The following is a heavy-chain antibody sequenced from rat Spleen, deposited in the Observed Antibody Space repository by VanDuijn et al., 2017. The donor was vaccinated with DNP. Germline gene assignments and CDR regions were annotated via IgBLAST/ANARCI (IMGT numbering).Heavy chain of an antibody. V-gene: IGHV2-30*01. Sequence: QVQLKESGPGLVQPSQTLSLTCTVSRFSLTSGNIHWVRQPPGKGLEWMGVIWTGGNTAYNSLLKSRLSISRDTSKSQVFLKMNSLQTEDTATYDCAREPGYRGYWGQGVMVTVSS. J-gene: IGHJ2*01. CDR2: IWTGGNT. CDR1: RFSLTSGN. CDR3: AREPGYRGY. D-gene: IGHD1-4*01.